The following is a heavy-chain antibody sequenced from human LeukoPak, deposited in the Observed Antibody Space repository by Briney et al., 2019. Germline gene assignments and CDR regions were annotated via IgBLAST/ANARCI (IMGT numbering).Heavy chain of an antibody. J-gene: IGHJ5*02. CDR1: DGSISSGGYS. CDR3: ARGRGTIFGVVIYNWFDP. V-gene: IGHV4-30-4*07. Sequence: PSETLSLTCAVSDGSISSGGYSWSWIRQPPGKGLEWIGYIYYSGSTYYNPSLKSRVTISVDTSKNQFSLKLSSVTAADTAVYYCARGRGTIFGVVIYNWFDPWGQGTLVTVSS. CDR2: IYYSGST. D-gene: IGHD3-3*01.